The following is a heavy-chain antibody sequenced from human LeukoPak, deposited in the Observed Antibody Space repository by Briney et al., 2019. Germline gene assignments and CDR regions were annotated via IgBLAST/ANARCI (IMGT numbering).Heavy chain of an antibody. D-gene: IGHD1-26*01. J-gene: IGHJ4*02. CDR2: IYYSGST. CDR3: ARGYSGSYGRFDY. CDR1: GGSISSYY. Sequence: PSETLSLTCTVSGGSISSYYWSWIRQPPGKGLEWIGYIYYSGSTNYNPSLKSRVTISVDTSKNQFSLKLSSVAAADTAVYYCARGYSGSYGRFDYWGQGTLVTVSS. V-gene: IGHV4-59*01.